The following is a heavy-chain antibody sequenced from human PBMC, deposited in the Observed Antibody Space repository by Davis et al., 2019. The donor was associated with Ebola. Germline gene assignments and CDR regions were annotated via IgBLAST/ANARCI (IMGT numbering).Heavy chain of an antibody. Sequence: SLKISCAASGFTFDDYAMHWVRQAPGKGLEWVSGISWNSGSIGYADSVKGRFTISRDNAKNSLYLQMNSLRAEDTALYYCAKDPFPGIAAAGTGGAFDIWGQGTMVTVSS. J-gene: IGHJ3*02. CDR1: GFTFDDYA. V-gene: IGHV3-9*01. CDR3: AKDPFPGIAAAGTGGAFDI. CDR2: ISWNSGSI. D-gene: IGHD6-13*01.